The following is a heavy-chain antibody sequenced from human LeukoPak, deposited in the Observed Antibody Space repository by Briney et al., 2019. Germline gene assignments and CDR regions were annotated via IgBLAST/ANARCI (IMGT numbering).Heavy chain of an antibody. D-gene: IGHD3-22*01. CDR3: ARDLSENYYDSSGYYSNTPFDY. CDR1: GFTFSSYS. J-gene: IGHJ4*02. CDR2: ISSSSSYI. V-gene: IGHV3-21*01. Sequence: GGSLRLSCAASGFTFSSYSMNWVRQAPGKGLEWASSISSSSSYIYYADSVKGRFTISRDNAKNSLYLQMNSLRAEDTAVYYCARDLSENYYDSSGYYSNTPFDYWGQGTLVTVSS.